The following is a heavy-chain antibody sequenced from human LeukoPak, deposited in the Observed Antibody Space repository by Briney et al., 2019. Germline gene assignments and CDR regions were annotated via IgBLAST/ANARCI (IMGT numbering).Heavy chain of an antibody. CDR1: GDSVSSNSAT. D-gene: IGHD1-1*01. J-gene: IGHJ4*02. CDR3: ARGYGYYFDY. CDR2: TYYTSKWYN. Sequence: SQTLSLTCDISGDSVSSNSATWHWIRQSPSRGLEWLGRTYYTSKWYNDYAVFVKSRITINPDTSKNQFFLQLNSVTPEDTAVYYCARGYGYYFDYWGQGTLVTVSS. V-gene: IGHV6-1*01.